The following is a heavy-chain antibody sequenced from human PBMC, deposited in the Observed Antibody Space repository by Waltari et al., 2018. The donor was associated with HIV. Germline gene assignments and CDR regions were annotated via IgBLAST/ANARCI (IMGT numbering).Heavy chain of an antibody. CDR2: IYYTGRT. CDR3: ARGLFGVGSNWFDP. V-gene: IGHV4-59*12. Sequence: QVQLQESGPGLVKPSETLSLTCTVSGGSFNSYHWSWIRQPPGKGLEWIGYIYYTGRTNCNPSLESRVTISVDTSKNQFSLRLRSVPAADTAVYYCARGLFGVGSNWFDPWGQGILVTVSS. D-gene: IGHD3-3*01. J-gene: IGHJ5*02. CDR1: GGSFNSYH.